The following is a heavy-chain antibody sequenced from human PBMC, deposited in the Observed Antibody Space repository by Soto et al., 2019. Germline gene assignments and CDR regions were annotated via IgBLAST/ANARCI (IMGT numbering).Heavy chain of an antibody. CDR3: XXXXXXXXXXTCGS. V-gene: IGHV3-30*03. D-gene: IGHD5-12*01. J-gene: IGHJ5*02. CDR1: GFTFSSYG. CDR2: ISYHGNDK. Sequence: QVQLVESGGGVVQPGRSLRLSCAASGFTFSSYGMHWVRXAPGKGLEWVAVISYHGNDKYYADSVKGRFTISRDNXXXXXXXXXXXXXXXXXXXXXXXXXXXXXXXXTCGSWGQGTLVTVSS.